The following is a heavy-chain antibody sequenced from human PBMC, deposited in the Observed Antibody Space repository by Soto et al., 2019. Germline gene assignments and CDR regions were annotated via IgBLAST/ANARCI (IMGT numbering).Heavy chain of an antibody. CDR3: SKGRLSFDF. CDR2: VSANADGT. CDR1: GFMFRNYA. Sequence: GGSLRLSCATSGFMFRNYAMNWVRQAPGEGLEWVSFVSANADGTFYADSVKGRFSISRDNSKNILYLQMNNLRVEDTAIYYCSKGRLSFDFWGPGTLVTVS. J-gene: IGHJ4*02. V-gene: IGHV3-23*01.